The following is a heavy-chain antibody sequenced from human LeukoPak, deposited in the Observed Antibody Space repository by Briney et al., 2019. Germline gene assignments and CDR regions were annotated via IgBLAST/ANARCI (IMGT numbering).Heavy chain of an antibody. CDR3: ASQRGTMVRGVIFRYFDY. CDR1: GYSFTSYW. D-gene: IGHD3-10*01. Sequence: GESLKISCKGSGYSFTSYWIGWVRQMPGKGLEWMGIIYPGDSDTRYSPSFQGQVTISADKSISTAYLQWSSLKASDTAMYYCASQRGTMVRGVIFRYFDYWGQGTLVTVSS. V-gene: IGHV5-51*01. CDR2: IYPGDSDT. J-gene: IGHJ4*02.